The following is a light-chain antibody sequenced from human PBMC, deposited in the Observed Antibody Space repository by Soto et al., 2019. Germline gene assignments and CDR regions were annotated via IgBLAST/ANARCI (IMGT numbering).Light chain of an antibody. CDR3: AAWDDSLNGYV. V-gene: IGLV1-44*01. CDR2: SNN. CDR1: SSNIGSNT. Sequence: QSVLTQPPSASGTPGQRVTISCSGSSSNIGSNTVNWYQQLPGTAPKLLIYSNNQRPSGVPDRFSGSKSGTSASLAISGPQFEDEADYYCAAWDDSLNGYVLGTGTKATVL. J-gene: IGLJ1*01.